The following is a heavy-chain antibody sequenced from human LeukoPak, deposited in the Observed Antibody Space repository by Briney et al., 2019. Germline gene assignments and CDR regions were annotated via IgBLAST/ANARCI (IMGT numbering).Heavy chain of an antibody. D-gene: IGHD3-3*01. CDR1: GYTLTELS. V-gene: IGHV1-24*01. Sequence: GASVKVSCKVSGYTLTELSMHSVRQAPGKGLEWMGGFDPEDGETIYAQKFQGRVTMTEDTSTDTAYMELSSLRSEDTAVYYCALLTIFGVDNRWFDPWGQGTLVTVSS. CDR3: ALLTIFGVDNRWFDP. J-gene: IGHJ5*02. CDR2: FDPEDGET.